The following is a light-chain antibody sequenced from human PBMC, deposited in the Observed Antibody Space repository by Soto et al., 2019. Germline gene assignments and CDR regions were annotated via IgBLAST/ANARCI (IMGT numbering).Light chain of an antibody. J-gene: IGKJ4*01. CDR1: QGISNN. CDR3: QKYNSVPLT. CDR2: AAS. Sequence: DIQMTQSPSSLSASVGDRVTITCRASQGISNNLAWNQKKPWKVPKLLNYAASNLHSGVPSRFSGSGSWTDFTLTISTLQPEDVAPYYCQKYNSVPLTFGGGTKVEIK. V-gene: IGKV1-27*01.